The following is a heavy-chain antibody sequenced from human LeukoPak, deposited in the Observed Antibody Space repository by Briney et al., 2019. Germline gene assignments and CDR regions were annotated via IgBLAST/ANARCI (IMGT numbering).Heavy chain of an antibody. Sequence: SETLSLTCTVSGDSISSGGYYRSWIRQHPGKGLEWIGYIYYSGSTYYNPSLKSRVTISVDTSKNQFSLKLSSVTAADTAVYYCARGKKAAVYWGQGTLVTVSS. CDR1: GDSISSGGYY. CDR2: IYYSGST. D-gene: IGHD2-15*01. V-gene: IGHV4-31*03. J-gene: IGHJ4*02. CDR3: ARGKKAAVY.